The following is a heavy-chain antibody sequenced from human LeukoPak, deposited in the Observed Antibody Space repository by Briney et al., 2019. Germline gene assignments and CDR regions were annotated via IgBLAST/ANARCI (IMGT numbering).Heavy chain of an antibody. CDR2: ISGSGYST. CDR1: GFTFSSYA. V-gene: IGHV3-23*01. Sequence: GGSLGLSCAASGFTFSSYAMSWVRQAPGKGLEWVSAISGSGYSTYYADSVKGRFTISRDNSKNTLFLQMNSLRAEDTAVYYCAKETVAAPPIDYWGRGTLVTVSS. D-gene: IGHD6-19*01. J-gene: IGHJ4*02. CDR3: AKETVAAPPIDY.